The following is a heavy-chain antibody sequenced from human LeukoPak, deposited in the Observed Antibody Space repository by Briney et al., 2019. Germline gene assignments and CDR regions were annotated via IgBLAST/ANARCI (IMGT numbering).Heavy chain of an antibody. J-gene: IGHJ4*02. CDR2: INHSGST. Sequence: PSETLSLTCTVSGGSISSYYWSWIRQPPGKGLEWIGEINHSGSTNYNPALKSRVTISVDKSKNQFSLKLSSVTAADTAVFYCARRTTVTIPFGYWGQGTLVTVSS. CDR3: ARRTTVTIPFGY. D-gene: IGHD4-11*01. CDR1: GGSISSYY. V-gene: IGHV4-34*01.